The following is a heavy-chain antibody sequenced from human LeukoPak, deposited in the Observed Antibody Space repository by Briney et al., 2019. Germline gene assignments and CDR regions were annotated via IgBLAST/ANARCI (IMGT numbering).Heavy chain of an antibody. Sequence: PSQTLSLTCTVSGGSISSGGYYWSWIRQHPGKGLEWIGYIYYSGSTYYNPSLKSRVTISVDTSKNQFSLKLSSLTAADTAVYYCARGSVYYYDSSGYYREKYFQHWGQGTLVTVSS. CDR2: IYYSGST. V-gene: IGHV4-31*03. CDR3: ARGSVYYYDSSGYYREKYFQH. J-gene: IGHJ1*01. CDR1: GGSISSGGYY. D-gene: IGHD3-22*01.